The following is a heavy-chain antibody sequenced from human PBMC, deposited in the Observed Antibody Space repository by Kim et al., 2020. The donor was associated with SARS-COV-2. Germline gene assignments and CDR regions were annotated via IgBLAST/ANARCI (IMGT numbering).Heavy chain of an antibody. D-gene: IGHD3-22*01. J-gene: IGHJ5*01. CDR3: ARDPIYDSPGGFFCS. Sequence: GGSLRLSCAVSGFTFTMYSMHWVRQAPGKGLEWVAFIYFDGSKKDYADSVKGRFTVSRDSSKNTVFLEMGRLRLEDTALYFCARDPIYDSPGGFFCSWS. V-gene: IGHV3-30*04. CDR1: GFTFTMYS. CDR2: IYFDGSKK.